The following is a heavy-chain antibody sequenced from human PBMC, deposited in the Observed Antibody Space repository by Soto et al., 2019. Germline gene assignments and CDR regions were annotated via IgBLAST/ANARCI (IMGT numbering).Heavy chain of an antibody. CDR3: AKGIFYASGSYPSNLDF. J-gene: IGHJ4*02. D-gene: IGHD3-10*01. V-gene: IGHV3-23*01. CDR2: VTASGGGT. Sequence: RGYLRLSCVASGFTFSSYAMSWVRQAPGKGLEWVSGVTASGGGTYYADSVKGHFTISRDNSKSTVYVQMNSLRAEDTAIYYCAKGIFYASGSYPSNLDFWCQGTFVTVSS. CDR1: GFTFSSYA.